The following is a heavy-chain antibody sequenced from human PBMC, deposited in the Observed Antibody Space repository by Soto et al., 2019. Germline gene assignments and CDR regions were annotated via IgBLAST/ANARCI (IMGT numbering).Heavy chain of an antibody. CDR1: GDSVSNNSAA. V-gene: IGHV6-1*01. CDR3: ARSEEDSDYYYYGMDV. D-gene: IGHD2-15*01. Sequence: PSQTLSLTCAISGDSVSNNSAAWNWIRQSPSRGLEWLGRTYYRSKWYNDYAVSVKSRITINPDTSKNQVSLQLNSVTPEDTAVYYCARSEEDSDYYYYGMDVWGQGTTVTVSS. J-gene: IGHJ6*02. CDR2: TYYRSKWYN.